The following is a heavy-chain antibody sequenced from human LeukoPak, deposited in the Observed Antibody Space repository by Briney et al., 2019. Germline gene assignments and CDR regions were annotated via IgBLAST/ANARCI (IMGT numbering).Heavy chain of an antibody. CDR1: GFTFSSYS. D-gene: IGHD3-9*01. CDR3: ARDFDGIDY. J-gene: IGHJ4*02. CDR2: ISSSSSYI. Sequence: GGSPRLSCAASGFTFSSYSMNWVRQAPGKGLEWVSSISSSSSYISYADSVKGRFTISRDNAKNSLYLQMNSLRAEDTAVYYCARDFDGIDYWGQGTLVTVSS. V-gene: IGHV3-21*01.